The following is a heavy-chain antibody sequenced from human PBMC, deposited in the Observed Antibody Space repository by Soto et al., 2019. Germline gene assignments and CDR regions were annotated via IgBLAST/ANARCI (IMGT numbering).Heavy chain of an antibody. CDR1: GFTFSSYG. J-gene: IGHJ6*02. CDR2: ISYDGSNK. D-gene: IGHD6-6*01. Sequence: PGGSIRLSCAASGFTFSSYGMHGVRQAPGKGLEWVAVISYDGSNKYYADSVKGRFTISRDNSKNTLYLQMNSLRADDTAVYYCAKGAARPYYYYYGMDVWGQGTTVTVSS. V-gene: IGHV3-30*18. CDR3: AKGAARPYYYYYGMDV.